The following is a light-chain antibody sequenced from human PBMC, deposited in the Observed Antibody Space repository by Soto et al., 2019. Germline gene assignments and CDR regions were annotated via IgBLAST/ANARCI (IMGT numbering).Light chain of an antibody. CDR2: GAS. CDR1: QSVSSN. J-gene: IGKJ4*01. V-gene: IGKV3-11*01. CDR3: QVRSIPPLP. Sequence: EIVVTQSPATLSVNPGERATLSCRTSQSVSSNLAWYQQKPGQPPRLLIYGASNRATGIPDKFSGSGSGTDFTLTIGSLEPEDFALYYCQVRSIPPLPFCGGTKVAI.